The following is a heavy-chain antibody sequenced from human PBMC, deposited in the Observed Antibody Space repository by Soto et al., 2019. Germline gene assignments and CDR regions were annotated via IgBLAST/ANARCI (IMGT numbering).Heavy chain of an antibody. D-gene: IGHD2-21*02. Sequence: QVQLVQSGAEVKKPGSSVKVSCKTSGGTFSTSAISWVRQAPGQGLEGMGGIIPRFGTTNYAQKFQGKVTISAAELTITAYLEPRSVRSEDTAVFYCAAGVVTEMSRSVGFDLWGRGTLVTVSS. V-gene: IGHV1-69*12. CDR3: AAGVVTEMSRSVGFDL. CDR2: IIPRFGTT. CDR1: GGTFSTSA. J-gene: IGHJ2*01.